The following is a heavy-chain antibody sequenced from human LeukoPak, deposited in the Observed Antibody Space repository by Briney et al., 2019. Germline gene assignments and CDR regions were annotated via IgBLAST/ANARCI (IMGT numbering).Heavy chain of an antibody. D-gene: IGHD6-19*01. CDR3: AKDIPGYSSGWYVSLPGY. V-gene: IGHV3-23*01. CDR1: GFTFSSYA. CDR2: ISGSGGST. Sequence: GGSLRLSCAASGFTFSSYAMSWVRQAPGKGLEWVSAISGSGGSTYYAVSVKGRFTISRDNSKNTLYLQMNSLRAEDTAVYYCAKDIPGYSSGWYVSLPGYWGQGTLVTVSS. J-gene: IGHJ4*02.